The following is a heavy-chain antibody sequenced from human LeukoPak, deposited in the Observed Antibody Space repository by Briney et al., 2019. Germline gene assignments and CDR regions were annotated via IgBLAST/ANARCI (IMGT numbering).Heavy chain of an antibody. CDR1: GLTFSSYG. CDR3: AKFRWDQDDAFDI. V-gene: IGHV3-30*18. J-gene: IGHJ3*02. D-gene: IGHD1-26*01. CDR2: ISYDGSNK. Sequence: GRSLRLFCAASGLTFSSYGMHWVRQARGKGLEWVAVISYDGSNKYYADSVKGRFTISRDNSKNTLYLQMNSLRAEDTAVYYCAKFRWDQDDAFDIWGQGTMVTVSS.